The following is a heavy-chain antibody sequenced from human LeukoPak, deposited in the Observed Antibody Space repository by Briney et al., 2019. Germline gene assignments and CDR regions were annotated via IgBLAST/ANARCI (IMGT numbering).Heavy chain of an antibody. Sequence: GSPRLSWAASGFTFISYGMHWVRQAPGKGLEWVAVIWYDGSNKYYADSVKGRFTISRDNSKNTLYLQMNSLRAEDTAVYYCARDINYGDYFDYWGQGTLVTVSS. CDR2: IWYDGSNK. CDR3: ARDINYGDYFDY. D-gene: IGHD4-17*01. J-gene: IGHJ4*02. CDR1: GFTFISYG. V-gene: IGHV3-33*01.